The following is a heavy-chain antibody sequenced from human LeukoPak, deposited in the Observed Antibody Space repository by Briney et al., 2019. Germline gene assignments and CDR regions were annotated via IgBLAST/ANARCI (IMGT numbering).Heavy chain of an antibody. CDR1: GFTFSSYG. Sequence: TGGSLRLSCAASGFTFSSYGMHWLRQAPGQGLEGVAFIRYDGSNKYYADSVKGRFTISRDNPKNTLYLQMNSLRAEDTAVYYCAKDAIWFGGYYMDVWGKGTTVTISS. V-gene: IGHV3-30*02. D-gene: IGHD3-10*01. CDR2: IRYDGSNK. CDR3: AKDAIWFGGYYMDV. J-gene: IGHJ6*03.